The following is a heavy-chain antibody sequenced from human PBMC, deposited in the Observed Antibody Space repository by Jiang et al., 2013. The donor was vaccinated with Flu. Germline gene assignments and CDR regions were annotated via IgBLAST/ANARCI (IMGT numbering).Heavy chain of an antibody. D-gene: IGHD3-22*01. V-gene: IGHV2-70*11. CDR3: ARIRRGPYSSGYYTDY. CDR2: IDWDDDK. J-gene: IGHJ4*02. Sequence: VKPTQTLTLTCTFSGFSLSTSGMCVSWIRQPPGKALEWLARIDWDDDKYYSTSLKTRLTISKDTSKNQVVLTMTNMDPVDTATYYCARIRRGPYSSGYYTDYWGQGTLVTVSS. CDR1: GFSLSTSGMC.